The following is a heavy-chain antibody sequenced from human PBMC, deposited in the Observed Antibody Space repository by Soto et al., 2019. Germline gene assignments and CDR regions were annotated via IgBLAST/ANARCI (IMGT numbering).Heavy chain of an antibody. Sequence: QVQLQQWGAGLLKPSETLSLTCAVYGGSFSGYDWTWIRQPPGTGLEWIGEINHSGCSNYNPSLKSRVTISADTSKNQFSLTLTSVAAAETAVYNCARDKITAAFDYWGQGTLVTVSS. CDR1: GGSFSGYD. V-gene: IGHV4-34*01. D-gene: IGHD3-10*01. CDR2: INHSGCS. J-gene: IGHJ4*02. CDR3: ARDKITAAFDY.